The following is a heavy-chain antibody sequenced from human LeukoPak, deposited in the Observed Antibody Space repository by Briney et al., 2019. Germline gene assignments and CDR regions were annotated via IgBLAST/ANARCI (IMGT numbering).Heavy chain of an antibody. CDR2: IWYDGRNK. CDR3: AKPPSWGYCSGGSCYFDY. V-gene: IGHV3-33*06. Sequence: PGGSLRLSCAASGFIFSSYGMHWVRQAPGKGLEWVAVIWYDGRNKYYADSVKGRFTISRDNSKNTLYLQMNSLRAEDTAVYYCAKPPSWGYCSGGSCYFDYWGQGTLVTVSS. CDR1: GFIFSSYG. J-gene: IGHJ4*02. D-gene: IGHD2-15*01.